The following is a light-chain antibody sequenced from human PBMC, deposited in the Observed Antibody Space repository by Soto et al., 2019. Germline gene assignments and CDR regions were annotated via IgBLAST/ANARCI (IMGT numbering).Light chain of an antibody. CDR2: EGS. CDR1: SSDVGSYNL. J-gene: IGLJ2*01. Sequence: QSVLTQPASVSGSPGQSITISCTGTSSDVGSYNLVSWYQQHPGKAPKLMIYEGSKRPSGVSNRFSGSKSGNTASLTISGLQAEDEADYYCCSYAGSVVFGGATK. CDR3: CSYAGSVV. V-gene: IGLV2-23*01.